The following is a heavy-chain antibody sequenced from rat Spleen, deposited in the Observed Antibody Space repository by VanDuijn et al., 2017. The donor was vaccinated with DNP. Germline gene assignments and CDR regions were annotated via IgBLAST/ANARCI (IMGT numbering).Heavy chain of an antibody. V-gene: IGHV5-7*01. CDR3: ATHNIGTTSYDMEA. CDR1: GFTFSDYY. D-gene: IGHD1-5*01. J-gene: IGHJ4*01. Sequence: EVQLVESGGGLVQPGRSLKLSCAASGFTFSDYYMAWVRQAPRKGLEWVTTIGYDGSTTYYRDSVKGRFTISRDTAKTTLYLQMDSLRSEDTATYFCATHNIGTTSYDMEAWGQGTSVTVSS. CDR2: IGYDGSTT.